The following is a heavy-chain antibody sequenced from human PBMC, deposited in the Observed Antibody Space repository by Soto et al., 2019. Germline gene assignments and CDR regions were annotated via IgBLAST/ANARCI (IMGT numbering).Heavy chain of an antibody. CDR3: ARVRREYDNSGPVDY. CDR2: IYYGGST. V-gene: IGHV4-30-2*01. D-gene: IGHD3-22*01. J-gene: IGHJ4*02. Sequence: TLSLTCAVSGGSISSGDYSWNWIRQPPGKGLEWIGYIYYGGSTYYNPSLQSRVTMSVDRSRNQFSLKLNSVTAAHTAVYYCARVRREYDNSGPVDYWGQGTLVTVSS. CDR1: GGSISSGDYS.